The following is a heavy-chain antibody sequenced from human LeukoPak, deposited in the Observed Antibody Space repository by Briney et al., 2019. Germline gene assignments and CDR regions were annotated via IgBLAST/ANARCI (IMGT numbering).Heavy chain of an antibody. J-gene: IGHJ4*02. CDR2: IKQDGSEK. V-gene: IGHV3-7*03. D-gene: IGHD3-10*01. Sequence: GGSLRLSCAASRFTFSSYWMSWVRQAPGKGLEWVANIKQDGSEKYYVDSVKGRFAISRDNAKNSLYLQMNSLRAEDTAVYYCARFPTRDYYGSGNRFDYWGQGTLVTVSS. CDR3: ARFPTRDYYGSGNRFDY. CDR1: RFTFSSYW.